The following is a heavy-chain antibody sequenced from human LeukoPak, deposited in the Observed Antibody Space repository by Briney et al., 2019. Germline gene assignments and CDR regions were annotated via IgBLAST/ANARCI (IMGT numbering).Heavy chain of an antibody. CDR1: GGTFSSYA. CDR3: ARGPNYYDSSGYPYYYYYMDV. CDR2: IIPIFGTA. D-gene: IGHD3-22*01. Sequence: GASVKVSCKASGGTFSSYAISWVRQAPGQGLEWMGGIIPIFGTANYAQKFQGRVTITADESTSTAYMELSSLRSEDTAVYYCARGPNYYDSSGYPYYYYYMDVWGKGTTVTISS. J-gene: IGHJ6*03. V-gene: IGHV1-69*13.